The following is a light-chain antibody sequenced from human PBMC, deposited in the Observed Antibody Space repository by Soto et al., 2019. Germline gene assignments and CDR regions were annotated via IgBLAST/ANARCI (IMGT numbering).Light chain of an antibody. Sequence: QSALTQSSSASASLGSSVKFTCTLSSGHSSYIIAWHQQQPGKAPRYLMKLEGSGSYNKGSGVPDRFSGSSSGADRYLTISNLQFEDEADYYCETWDSNIWVFGGGTKLTVL. CDR3: ETWDSNIWV. J-gene: IGLJ3*02. CDR1: SGHSSYI. V-gene: IGLV4-60*02. CDR2: LEGSGSY.